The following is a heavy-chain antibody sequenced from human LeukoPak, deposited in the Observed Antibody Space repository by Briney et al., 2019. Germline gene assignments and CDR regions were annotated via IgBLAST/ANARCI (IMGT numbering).Heavy chain of an antibody. D-gene: IGHD5-12*01. Sequence: PGGSLRLSCAASGFTFSSYWMSWVRQAPGKGLEWVANIKQDGSEKYYVDSVKGRFTISRDNAKNSLYLQMNSLRAEDTAVYYCARDVYSGYPQDDRAFDIWGQGTMVTVSS. V-gene: IGHV3-7*01. CDR3: ARDVYSGYPQDDRAFDI. CDR2: IKQDGSEK. J-gene: IGHJ3*02. CDR1: GFTFSSYW.